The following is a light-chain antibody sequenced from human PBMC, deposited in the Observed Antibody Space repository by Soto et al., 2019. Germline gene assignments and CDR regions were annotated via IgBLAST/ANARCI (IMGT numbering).Light chain of an antibody. CDR2: GAS. Sequence: EIVLTQSPGTLSLSPGETATLSCRASQSVSSNNLAWYHQKPGLTPRLLIYGASNRATGIPDRFSGSGSGTDFTLTISRLEPEDFAVYYCQQYDNSITFGQGTRLEIE. CDR3: QQYDNSIT. CDR1: QSVSSNN. V-gene: IGKV3-20*01. J-gene: IGKJ5*01.